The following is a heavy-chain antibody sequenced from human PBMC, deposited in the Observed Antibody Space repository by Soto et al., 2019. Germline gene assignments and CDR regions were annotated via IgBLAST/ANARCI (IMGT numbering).Heavy chain of an antibody. D-gene: IGHD6-6*01. CDR3: ATEIFYSIAARLNDY. Sequence: EVQLLESGGGLVQPGGSLRLSCAASGFTFSSYAMSWVRQAPGKGLEWVSAISGSGGSTCYADSVKGRFTISRDNSKNTLYLQMNSLRAEDTAVYYCATEIFYSIAARLNDYWGQGTLVTVSS. J-gene: IGHJ4*02. CDR2: ISGSGGST. CDR1: GFTFSSYA. V-gene: IGHV3-23*01.